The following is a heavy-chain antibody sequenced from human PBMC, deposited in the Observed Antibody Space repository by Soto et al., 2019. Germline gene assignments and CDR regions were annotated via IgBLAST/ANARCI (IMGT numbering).Heavy chain of an antibody. Sequence: GGSLRLSCAASGFTFSSYGMHWVRQAPGKGLEWVAVIWYDGSNKYYADSVKGRFTISRDNSKNTLYLQMNSLRAEDTAVYYCARGLEVVAAQGYYFDYWGQGTLVTVSS. V-gene: IGHV3-33*01. CDR1: GFTFSSYG. J-gene: IGHJ4*02. D-gene: IGHD2-15*01. CDR2: IWYDGSNK. CDR3: ARGLEVVAAQGYYFDY.